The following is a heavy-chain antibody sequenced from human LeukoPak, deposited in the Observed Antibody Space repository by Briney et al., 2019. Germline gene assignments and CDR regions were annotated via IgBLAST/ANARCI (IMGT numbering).Heavy chain of an antibody. CDR2: INPNSGGT. J-gene: IGHJ6*02. Sequence: ASVKVSCKASGYTFTGNYMHWVRQAPGQGLEWMGWINPNSGGTNYAQKFQGRVTMTRDTSISTAYMELSRLRSDDTAVYYCASEGALGIAPLDQYYYYGMDVWGQGTTVTVSS. CDR3: ASEGALGIAPLDQYYYYGMDV. CDR1: GYTFTGNY. V-gene: IGHV1-2*02. D-gene: IGHD1-14*01.